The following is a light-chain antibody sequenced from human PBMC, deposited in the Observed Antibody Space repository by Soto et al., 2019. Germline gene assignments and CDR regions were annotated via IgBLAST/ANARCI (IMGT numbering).Light chain of an antibody. V-gene: IGLV1-44*01. Sequence: QSVLTQPPSASGTPGQRVTISCSGSSSNIGINPVNWYQQLPGTAPKLLIYSNTQRPSGVPDRFSGSKSGTSASLAISGLQSEDEADYYCAAWDDSLNGLVFGTGTKVTVL. CDR2: SNT. CDR3: AAWDDSLNGLV. CDR1: SSNIGINP. J-gene: IGLJ1*01.